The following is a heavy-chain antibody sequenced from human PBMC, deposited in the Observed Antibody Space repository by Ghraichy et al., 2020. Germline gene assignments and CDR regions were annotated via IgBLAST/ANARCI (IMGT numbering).Heavy chain of an antibody. V-gene: IGHV4-59*08. CDR3: STQSYYFDDSANSEAPLFTS. J-gene: IGHJ5*02. CDR2: IYYSGST. CDR1: GGSISDFY. D-gene: IGHD3-22*01. Sequence: SETLSLTCIVSGGSISDFYWSWIRQSPEKGLEWIGYIYYSGSTNYNPSLKSRVTISVDTSSNQVSLRLTSVTAADTAVYYCSTQSYYFDDSANSEAPLFTSWGQGTLVTVSS.